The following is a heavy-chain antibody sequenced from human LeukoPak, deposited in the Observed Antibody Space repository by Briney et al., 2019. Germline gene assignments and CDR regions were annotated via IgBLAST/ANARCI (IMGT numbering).Heavy chain of an antibody. V-gene: IGHV1-2*06. Sequence: GSVKLSCTASGFTFTGYDMHWVRQAPGQGLEWMGRINPNSGGTNYAQTFQGRVTMTRDTSITTAYMPLSRLMVDDKSVYYCARDLSTHCSSGYCLRAVFGEYFQHWGQGTLVTVSS. D-gene: IGHD3-22*01. CDR1: GFTFTGYD. CDR3: ARDLSTHCSSGYCLRAVFGEYFQH. J-gene: IGHJ1*01. CDR2: INPNSGGT.